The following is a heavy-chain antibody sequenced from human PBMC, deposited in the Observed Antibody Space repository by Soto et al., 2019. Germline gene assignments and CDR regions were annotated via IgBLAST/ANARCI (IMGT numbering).Heavy chain of an antibody. V-gene: IGHV5-51*01. J-gene: IGHJ6*02. CDR1: GYSLTSYW. D-gene: IGHD2-15*01. CDR3: AKSSGAEPRYYYYYGMDV. CDR2: IYPGDSDT. Sequence: GESLKISCKGSGYSLTSYWIGWVRQMPGKGLEWMGIIYPGDSDTRYSPSFQGQVTISADKSISTAYLQWSSLKASDPAMYYCAKSSGAEPRYYYYYGMDVWGQGTTVTVSS.